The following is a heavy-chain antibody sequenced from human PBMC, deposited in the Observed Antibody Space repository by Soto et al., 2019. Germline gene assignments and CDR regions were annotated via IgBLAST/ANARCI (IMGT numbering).Heavy chain of an antibody. CDR3: ARGVGGRGGSSGWTDYALDV. J-gene: IGHJ3*01. CDR1: GGTFTKYA. CDR2: IVPLPGTT. D-gene: IGHD6-19*01. Sequence: QVQLVQSGAAVRKPGSSVKVSCKASGGTFTKYAITWVRQAPRQGLEWMGGIVPLPGTTNFAQKFRGRVTISEVESTSTAYFDVSSLGSEDHAVYYCARGVGGRGGSSGWTDYALDVWGQGTIVIVSS. V-gene: IGHV1-69*01.